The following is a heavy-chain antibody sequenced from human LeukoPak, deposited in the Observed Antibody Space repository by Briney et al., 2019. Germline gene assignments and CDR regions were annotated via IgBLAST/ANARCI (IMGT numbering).Heavy chain of an antibody. Sequence: SETLSLTCTLSGGSISTYYWSWIRQPPGKGLEWIGYIYHSGSTNYNPSLKSRVTISVDTSKNQFSLKLSSVTAADTAVYYCARGGGYATPIGYWGQGALVTVSS. CDR1: GGSISTYY. V-gene: IGHV4-59*01. J-gene: IGHJ4*02. CDR2: IYHSGST. CDR3: ARGGGYATPIGY. D-gene: IGHD5-12*01.